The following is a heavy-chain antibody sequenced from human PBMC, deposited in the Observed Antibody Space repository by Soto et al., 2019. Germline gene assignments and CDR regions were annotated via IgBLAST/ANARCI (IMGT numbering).Heavy chain of an antibody. Sequence: GGSLRLSCAASGFTFSDHYMDWVRQAPGKGLEWVGRIRTKAKSYTTEYAASVKGRFSISRDDSKNSLYLQMNSLKTEDTAVYYCARSGIGTTPYYFDYRGQGSLVTVSS. CDR2: IRTKAKSYTT. CDR1: GFTFSDHY. J-gene: IGHJ4*02. CDR3: ARSGIGTTPYYFDY. V-gene: IGHV3-72*01. D-gene: IGHD1-1*01.